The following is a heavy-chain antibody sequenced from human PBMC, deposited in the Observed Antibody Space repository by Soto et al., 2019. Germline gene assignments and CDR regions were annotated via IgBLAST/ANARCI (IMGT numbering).Heavy chain of an antibody. V-gene: IGHV4-61*01. J-gene: IGHJ4*02. Sequence: QVQLQESGPGLVKPSETLSLTCTVSGGSVSSGSYYWSWIRQPPGKGLEWIGYIYYSGSTNYNSSLKSRVTISVDTSKNQFSLKLSSVTAADTAVYYCARAPILGAAPNGDYWGQGTLVTVSS. CDR1: GGSVSSGSYY. CDR3: ARAPILGAAPNGDY. D-gene: IGHD3-3*01. CDR2: IYYSGST.